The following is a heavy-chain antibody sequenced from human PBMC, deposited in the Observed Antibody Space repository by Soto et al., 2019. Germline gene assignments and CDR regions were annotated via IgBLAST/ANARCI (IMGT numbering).Heavy chain of an antibody. Sequence: SETLSLTCTVSGGPISSSSYYWGWIRQPPGKGLEWIGSIYYSGSTYYNPSLKSRVTISVDTSKNQFSLKLSSVTAADTAVYYCARRKIRSGPYYFDYWGQGTLVTVSS. J-gene: IGHJ4*02. CDR1: GGPISSSSYY. D-gene: IGHD3-3*01. CDR2: IYYSGST. CDR3: ARRKIRSGPYYFDY. V-gene: IGHV4-39*01.